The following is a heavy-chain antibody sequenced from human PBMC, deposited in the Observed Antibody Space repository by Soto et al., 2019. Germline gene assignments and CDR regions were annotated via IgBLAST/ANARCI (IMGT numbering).Heavy chain of an antibody. CDR2: INAGNGNT. Sequence: ASVKVSCKASGYTFTSYAMHWVRQAPGQRLEWMGWINAGNGNTKYSQKFQGRVTITRDTSASTAYMELSSLRSEDTAVYYCARLPDSMIVVVITGLYDAFDIWGQGTMVTVSS. CDR3: ARLPDSMIVVVITGLYDAFDI. V-gene: IGHV1-3*01. J-gene: IGHJ3*02. CDR1: GYTFTSYA. D-gene: IGHD3-22*01.